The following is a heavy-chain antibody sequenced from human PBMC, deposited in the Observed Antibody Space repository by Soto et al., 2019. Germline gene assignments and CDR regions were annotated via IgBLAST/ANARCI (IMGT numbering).Heavy chain of an antibody. CDR3: ARVISAVLIAFDI. CDR2: IKQDGSEK. D-gene: IGHD6-13*01. CDR1: GFTFSNYW. Sequence: SLRLSCAASGFTFSNYWMNWVRQAPGKGLEWVANIKQDGSEKYYVDSVKGRFTISRDNAKNSLYLQMNSLRAEDTAVYYCARVISAVLIAFDIWGQGTMVTVSS. V-gene: IGHV3-7*04. J-gene: IGHJ3*02.